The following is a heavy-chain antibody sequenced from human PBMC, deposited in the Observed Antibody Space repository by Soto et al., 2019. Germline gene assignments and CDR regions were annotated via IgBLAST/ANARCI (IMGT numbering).Heavy chain of an antibody. CDR2: ISYDGSNK. J-gene: IGHJ6*02. Sequence: QVQLVESGGGVVQPGRSLRLSCAASGFTFSSYGMHWVRQAPGKGLEWVAVISYDGSNKYYADSVKGRFTISRDNSKNTLYLQMNSLRAEDTAVYYCAKPEYGGLDYYYGMDVWGQGTTVTVSS. V-gene: IGHV3-30*18. CDR1: GFTFSSYG. D-gene: IGHD4-17*01. CDR3: AKPEYGGLDYYYGMDV.